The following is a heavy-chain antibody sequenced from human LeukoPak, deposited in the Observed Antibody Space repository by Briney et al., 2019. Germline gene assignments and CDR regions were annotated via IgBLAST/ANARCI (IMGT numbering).Heavy chain of an antibody. CDR1: GYSISSGYY. Sequence: SETLSLTCTVSGYSISSGYYWGWIRQPPGKGLEWIGSIYHSGSTYYNPSLKSRVTISVDTSKNQFSLKLSSVTAADTAVYYCAGKEALRFLRPYYMDVGGKGTTVTVSS. J-gene: IGHJ6*03. CDR3: AGKEALRFLRPYYMDV. V-gene: IGHV4-38-2*02. CDR2: IYHSGST. D-gene: IGHD3-3*01.